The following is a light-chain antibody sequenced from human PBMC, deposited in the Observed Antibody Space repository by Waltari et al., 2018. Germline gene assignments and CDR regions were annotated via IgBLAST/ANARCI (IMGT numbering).Light chain of an antibody. CDR3: QSYDGNLSDVI. J-gene: IGLJ2*01. Sequence: PSGVPDRFSGSKSDTSASLAITGLQAEDEADYYCQSYDGNLSDVIFGGGTKLTVL. V-gene: IGLV1-40*01.